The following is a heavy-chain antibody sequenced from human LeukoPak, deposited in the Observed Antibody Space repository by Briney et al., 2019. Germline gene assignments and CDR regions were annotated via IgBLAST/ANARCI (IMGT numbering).Heavy chain of an antibody. Sequence: ETLSLTCTVSGGSINNYYWSWIRQPAGKGLEWIGRIYTRGSTNYNPSLKSRVTMSVDTSKNQFSLKLSSVTAADTAVYYCARDSGTGIAAPMDVWGKGTTVTVSS. V-gene: IGHV4-4*07. D-gene: IGHD6-13*01. CDR3: ARDSGTGIAAPMDV. CDR2: IYTRGST. J-gene: IGHJ6*03. CDR1: GGSINNYY.